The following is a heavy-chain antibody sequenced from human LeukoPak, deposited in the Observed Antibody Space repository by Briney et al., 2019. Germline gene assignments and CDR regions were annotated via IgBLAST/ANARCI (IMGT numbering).Heavy chain of an antibody. D-gene: IGHD2-15*01. J-gene: IGHJ4*02. CDR3: ATDMVGYCGGVTCYSEAY. Sequence: GASAKVSCKVSGYSLSELSMHWVRQAPGKGLEWMGGFDPEGGKTIYAQNLHGRLTVTDDTSTDTAYMHLSSLRSEDTAVYYCATDMVGYCGGVTCYSEAYWGQGTLVTVSS. CDR1: GYSLSELS. V-gene: IGHV1-24*01. CDR2: FDPEGGKT.